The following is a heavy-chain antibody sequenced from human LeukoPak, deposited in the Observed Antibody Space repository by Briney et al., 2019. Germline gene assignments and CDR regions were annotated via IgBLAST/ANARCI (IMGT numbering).Heavy chain of an antibody. CDR1: GFTFGTYA. Sequence: PGGSLSLSCAASGFTFGTYAMSWVRQAPGKGLEWVSSLSTSGGSTYYADSVKGRFTISRDNSQNTLYLQLNSLRAEDTAVYFCAKGGSWSHFDYWGQGTLVTVSS. CDR2: LSTSGGST. D-gene: IGHD6-13*01. CDR3: AKGGSWSHFDY. V-gene: IGHV3-23*01. J-gene: IGHJ4*02.